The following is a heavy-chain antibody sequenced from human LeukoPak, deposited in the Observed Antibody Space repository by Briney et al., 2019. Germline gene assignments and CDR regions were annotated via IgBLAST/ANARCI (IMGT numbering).Heavy chain of an antibody. J-gene: IGHJ4*02. CDR1: GFTFSSYS. CDR2: ISSSSSYI. Sequence: PGGSLRLSCAASGFTFSSYSMNWVRQAPGKGLEWVSSISSSSSYIYYADSVKGRFTISRDNAKNSLYLQMNSLRADDTAVYYCARVSGGGSGGYELDYWGQGTLVTVSS. V-gene: IGHV3-21*01. CDR3: ARVSGGGSGGYELDY. D-gene: IGHD5-12*01.